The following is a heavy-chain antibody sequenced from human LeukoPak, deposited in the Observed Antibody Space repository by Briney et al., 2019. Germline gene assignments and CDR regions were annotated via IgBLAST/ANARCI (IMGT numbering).Heavy chain of an antibody. CDR2: ISGSGGST. J-gene: IGHJ5*02. D-gene: IGHD2-2*01. Sequence: GGSLRLSCAASGFTFSSYAMSWVRQAPGKGLEWVSLISGSGGSTYYVDSVKGRFTISRDNSKSTLYLQMNSLRAEDTAIYYCAKSAVDTSCCRNWFDPWGQGTLVTVSS. CDR1: GFTFSSYA. V-gene: IGHV3-23*01. CDR3: AKSAVDTSCCRNWFDP.